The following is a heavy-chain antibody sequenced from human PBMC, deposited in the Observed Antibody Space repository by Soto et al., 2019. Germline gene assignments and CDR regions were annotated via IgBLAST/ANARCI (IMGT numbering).Heavy chain of an antibody. CDR2: ISSSSSTI. D-gene: IGHD2-8*01. CDR1: GFTFSSYS. V-gene: IGHV3-48*02. CDR3: ARNEGDIVLMVYAVNYYYYGMDV. Sequence: PVGSLRLSCAASGFTFSSYSMNWVRQAPGKGLEWVSYISSSSSTIYYADSVKGRFTISRDNAKNSLYLQMNSLRDEDTAVYYCARNEGDIVLMVYAVNYYYYGMDVWGQGTTVTVSS. J-gene: IGHJ6*02.